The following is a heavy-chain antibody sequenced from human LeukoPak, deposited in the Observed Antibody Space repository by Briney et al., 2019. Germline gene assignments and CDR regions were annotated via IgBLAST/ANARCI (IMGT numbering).Heavy chain of an antibody. CDR2: ISYDGSNK. J-gene: IGHJ4*02. CDR3: ARDHSHGGVGATIFDY. D-gene: IGHD1-26*01. V-gene: IGHV3-30-3*01. CDR1: GFTFSSYA. Sequence: GRSLRLSCAASGFTFSSYAMHWVRQAPGKGLEWVAVISYDGSNKNYADSVKGRFTISRDNSKNTLYLQMNSLRAEDTAVYYCARDHSHGGVGATIFDYWGQGTLVTVSS.